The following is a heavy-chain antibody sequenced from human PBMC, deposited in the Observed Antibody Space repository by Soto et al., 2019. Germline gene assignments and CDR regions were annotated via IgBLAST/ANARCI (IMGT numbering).Heavy chain of an antibody. V-gene: IGHV3-30-3*01. Sequence: GGSLRLSCAASGFTFSSYAMHWVRQAPGKGLEWVAVISYDGSNKYYADSVKGRFTISRDNSKNTLYLQMNSLRAEDTAVYYCARDFAWDGDHDAFDIWGQGTMVTVSS. CDR2: ISYDGSNK. J-gene: IGHJ3*02. D-gene: IGHD7-27*01. CDR3: ARDFAWDGDHDAFDI. CDR1: GFTFSSYA.